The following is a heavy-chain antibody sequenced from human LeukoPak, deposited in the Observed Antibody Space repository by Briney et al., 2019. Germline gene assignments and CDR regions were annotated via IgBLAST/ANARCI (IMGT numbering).Heavy chain of an antibody. CDR1: GDSVSSNNAA. CDR2: TYYRSKWYY. CDR3: AREDRLSFDI. V-gene: IGHV6-1*01. J-gene: IGHJ3*02. Sequence: SQTRSLTCAISGDSVSSNNAAWHWIRQSPSRGLEWLGRTYYRSKWYYDYAVSLRSRLTINPDTSKNHFSLQLNSVAPADTAVYFCAREDRLSFDIWGQGTMVTVSS. D-gene: IGHD5-12*01.